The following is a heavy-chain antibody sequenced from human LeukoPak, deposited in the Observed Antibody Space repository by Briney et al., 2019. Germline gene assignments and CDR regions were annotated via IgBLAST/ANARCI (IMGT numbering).Heavy chain of an antibody. CDR1: AGSISSYY. J-gene: IGHJ3*02. CDR3: ARLGRRGYYDSSGYWYAFDI. D-gene: IGHD3-22*01. CDR2: IYYIGST. V-gene: IGHV4-59*08. Sequence: PSQTLSLTCTVAAGSISSYYWSWIRQPPGKGLGWIGYIYYIGSTNYNPSLKSRVTISVDTSKNQFSLKLSSVTAADTAVYYCARLGRRGYYDSSGYWYAFDIWGQGTMVTVSS.